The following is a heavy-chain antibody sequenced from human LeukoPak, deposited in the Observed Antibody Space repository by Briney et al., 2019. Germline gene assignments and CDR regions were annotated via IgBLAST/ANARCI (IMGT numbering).Heavy chain of an antibody. CDR3: AGGSNGFEDIVVVPAAIGGSPFDY. V-gene: IGHV4-39*07. D-gene: IGHD2-2*02. J-gene: IGHJ4*02. CDR1: GGSVSSSSYY. CDR2: INHSGSA. Sequence: PSETLSLTCSVSGGSVSSSSYYWGWIRQPPGKGLEWIGEINHSGSANYNPSLKSRVTISVDTSKNQFSLKLSSVTAADTAVYYCAGGSNGFEDIVVVPAAIGGSPFDYWGQGTLVTVSS.